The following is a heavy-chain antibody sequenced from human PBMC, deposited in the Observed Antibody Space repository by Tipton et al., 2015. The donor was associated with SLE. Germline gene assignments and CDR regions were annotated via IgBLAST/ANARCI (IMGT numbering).Heavy chain of an antibody. CDR1: GGSISSGSYY. CDR2: IYTSGST. J-gene: IGHJ3*02. V-gene: IGHV4-61*02. CDR3: ARDPSPYYDSSDQGAFDI. D-gene: IGHD3-22*01. Sequence: LRLSCTVSGGSISSGSYYWSWIRQPAGKGLEWIGRIYTSGSTNYNPSLKSRVTISVDTSKNQFSLKLSSVTAADTAVYYCARDPSPYYDSSDQGAFDIWGRGTMVTVSS.